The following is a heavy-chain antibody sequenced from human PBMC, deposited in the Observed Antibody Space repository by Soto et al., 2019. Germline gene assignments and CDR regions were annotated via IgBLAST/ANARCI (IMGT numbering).Heavy chain of an antibody. Sequence: SETLSLTCSVSGGSISSGYYYWSWIRQPPGKGLEWIGYIYYSGSTYYNSSLKSRVTISVDTSKNQFSLKLSSVTATDTAVYYCARGRSSSGYYYNFDYWGQGTLVTVSS. J-gene: IGHJ4*02. CDR2: IYYSGST. D-gene: IGHD3-22*01. CDR1: GGSISSGYYY. V-gene: IGHV4-30-4*01. CDR3: ARGRSSSGYYYNFDY.